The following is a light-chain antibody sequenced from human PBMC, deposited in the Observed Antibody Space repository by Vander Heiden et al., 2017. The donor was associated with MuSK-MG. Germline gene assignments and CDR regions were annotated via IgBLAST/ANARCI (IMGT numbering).Light chain of an antibody. V-gene: IGKV3-20*01. CDR2: GAS. J-gene: IGKJ1*01. CDR1: QSVSSSY. Sequence: EIVLTQSPGTLSLSPGDRATLSCRASQSVSSSYLAWYQQKPGKAPRLLIYGASSRATGIPDRFSGSGSGTDFTLTISRLEPEDFAVYYCQQYGSAPAWTFGQGTKVEIK. CDR3: QQYGSAPAWT.